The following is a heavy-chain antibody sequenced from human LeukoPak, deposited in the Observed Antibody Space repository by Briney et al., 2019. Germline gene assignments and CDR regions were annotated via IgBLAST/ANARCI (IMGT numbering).Heavy chain of an antibody. J-gene: IGHJ4*02. CDR1: AATFTGYY. V-gene: IGHV1-2*06. CDR3: AIWSIEAQGFH. Sequence: ASVKVSCKASAATFTGYYVHWVRQAPGQGLEWMGRINPSSGGTNYAQKFQGRVTMTRDTSISTAYMELSSLRSDDTAVYYCAIWSIEAQGFHWGQGTVVTVSS. D-gene: IGHD6-6*01. CDR2: INPSSGGT.